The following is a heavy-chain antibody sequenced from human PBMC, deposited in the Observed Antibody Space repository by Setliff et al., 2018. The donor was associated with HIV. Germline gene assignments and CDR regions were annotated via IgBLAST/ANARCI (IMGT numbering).Heavy chain of an antibody. CDR3: AREHCSGGSCNGFDI. CDR2: IYISGTT. V-gene: IGHV4-4*09. J-gene: IGHJ3*02. CDR1: VGSISTSY. Sequence: PSETLSLTCTVSVGSISTSYWNWIRQPPGKGLEWIAYIYISGTTNYNPSLKSRVTISLDTSRNQFSLKLGSVTAADTAMYYCAREHCSGGSCNGFDIWGQGTMVTVSS. D-gene: IGHD2-15*01.